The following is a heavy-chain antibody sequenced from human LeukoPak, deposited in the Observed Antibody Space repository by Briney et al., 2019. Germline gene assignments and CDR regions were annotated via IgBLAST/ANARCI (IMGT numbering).Heavy chain of an antibody. CDR2: INHSGST. CDR3: ARCPRKAGIAAGYFDY. V-gene: IGHV4-34*01. Sequence: PSETLSLTCAVYGGSFSGYYWSWIRQPPGKGLEWIGEINHSGSTNYNPSLKSRVTVSVDTSKNQFSLKLSSVTATDTAGDYGARCPRKAGIAAGYFDYWGQGTLVTVSS. CDR1: GGSFSGYY. J-gene: IGHJ4*02. D-gene: IGHD6-13*01.